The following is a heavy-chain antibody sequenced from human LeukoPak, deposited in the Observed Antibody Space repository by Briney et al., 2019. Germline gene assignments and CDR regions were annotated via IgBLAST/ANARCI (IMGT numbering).Heavy chain of an antibody. V-gene: IGHV3-72*01. CDR1: GFTFSDHY. CDR2: TRNKANSYTT. Sequence: GGSLRLSCAASGFTFSDHYMDWVRQAPAKGLECVVRTRNKANSYTTEYAASVKGRFTISRDDSKNSLNLKMNSLKTEDTAVYYCARESKAEWEVRSFDYWGQGTLVTVSS. CDR3: ARESKAEWEVRSFDY. D-gene: IGHD1-26*01. J-gene: IGHJ4*02.